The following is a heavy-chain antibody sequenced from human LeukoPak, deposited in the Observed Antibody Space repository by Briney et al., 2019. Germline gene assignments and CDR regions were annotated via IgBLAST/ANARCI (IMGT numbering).Heavy chain of an antibody. V-gene: IGHV1-69*13. D-gene: IGHD5-18*01. J-gene: IGHJ4*02. CDR3: ARGKYSYGCFDY. Sequence: SVKVSCKASGGTFSSYAISWVRQAPGQGLEWMGWIIPIFGTANYAQKFQGRVTITADESTSTAYMELSSLRSEDTAVYYCARGKYSYGCFDYWGQGTLVTVSS. CDR1: GGTFSSYA. CDR2: IIPIFGTA.